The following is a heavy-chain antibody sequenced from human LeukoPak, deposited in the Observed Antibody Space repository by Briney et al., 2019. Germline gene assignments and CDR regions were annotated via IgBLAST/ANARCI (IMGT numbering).Heavy chain of an antibody. CDR3: AKDESGSYYRGVSGY. V-gene: IGHV3-33*06. J-gene: IGHJ4*02. D-gene: IGHD1-26*01. Sequence: PGRSLRLSCAASGFTFSSYGMHWVRQAPGKGLEWVAVIWYDGSNKYYADSVKGRFTISRDNSKNTLYLQMNSLRAEDTAVYYCAKDESGSYYRGVSGYWGQGTPVTVSS. CDR2: IWYDGSNK. CDR1: GFTFSSYG.